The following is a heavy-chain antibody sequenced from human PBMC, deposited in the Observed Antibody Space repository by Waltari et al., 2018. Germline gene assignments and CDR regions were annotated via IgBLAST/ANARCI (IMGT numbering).Heavy chain of an antibody. CDR3: ATALGDSSSASRPFDF. Sequence: EVQLLQSGAELKEPGTTVRISCKVSGYTFSDYYIHWGQQAPGKGLRGMGLVDPEDGETIYADNFQGRVTISADTSTDTAFMELSSLRSEDTAVFYCATALGDSSSASRPFDFWGQGTMITVSS. CDR2: VDPEDGET. D-gene: IGHD6-19*01. V-gene: IGHV1-69-2*01. J-gene: IGHJ3*01. CDR1: GYTFSDYY.